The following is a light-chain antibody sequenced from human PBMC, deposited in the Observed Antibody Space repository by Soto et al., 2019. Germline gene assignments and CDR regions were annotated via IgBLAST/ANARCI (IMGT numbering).Light chain of an antibody. J-gene: IGKJ2*01. CDR3: QQYNSYSNT. CDR1: QSVSSY. Sequence: EIVLTQSPATLSLSPGERATLSCRASQSVSSYLAWYQQKPGQAPRLLIYDASNRATGIPARFSGGGSGTDFTLTISSLEPEDFATYYCQQYNSYSNTFGQGTKLEIK. CDR2: DAS. V-gene: IGKV3-11*01.